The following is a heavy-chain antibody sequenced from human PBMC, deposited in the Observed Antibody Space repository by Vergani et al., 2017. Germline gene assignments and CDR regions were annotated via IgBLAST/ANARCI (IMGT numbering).Heavy chain of an antibody. CDR3: ARGVVPAAITGVYYYYGMDV. Sequence: QVQLVQSGAEVKKPGSSVKVSCKASGGTFSSYAISWVRQAPGQGLEWMGGIIPIFGIANYAQKFQGRVTITADKSTSTAYMELSSLRSEDTAVYYCARGVVPAAITGVYYYYGMDVWGQGTTVTVSS. CDR2: IIPIFGIA. CDR1: GGTFSSYA. D-gene: IGHD2-2*01. J-gene: IGHJ6*02. V-gene: IGHV1-69*17.